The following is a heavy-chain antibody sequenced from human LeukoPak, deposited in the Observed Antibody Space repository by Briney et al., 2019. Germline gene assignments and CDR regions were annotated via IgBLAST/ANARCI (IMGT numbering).Heavy chain of an antibody. CDR3: ARQTVTLFDY. CDR2: IYHSGST. Sequence: SETLSLTCAVSGYSISSGYYWGWIRQPPEKGLEWIGSIYHSGSTYYNPSLKSRVTISVDTSKNQFSLKLSSVTAADTAVYYCARQTVTLFDYWGQGTLVTASS. J-gene: IGHJ4*02. D-gene: IGHD4-17*01. V-gene: IGHV4-38-2*01. CDR1: GYSISSGYY.